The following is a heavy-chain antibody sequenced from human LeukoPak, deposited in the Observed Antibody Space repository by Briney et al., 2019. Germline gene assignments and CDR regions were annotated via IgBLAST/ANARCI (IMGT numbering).Heavy chain of an antibody. D-gene: IGHD1-1*01. J-gene: IGHJ6*02. V-gene: IGHV3-9*01. CDR2: ISWNSGSI. CDR3: ARTTAYYGMDV. Sequence: GGSLRLSCAASGFTFDDYAIHWVRQAPGKGLEWVSGISWNSGSIGYADSVKGRFTISRDNAKNSLYLQMNSLRAEDTALYYCARTTAYYGMDVWGQGTTVTVSS. CDR1: GFTFDDYA.